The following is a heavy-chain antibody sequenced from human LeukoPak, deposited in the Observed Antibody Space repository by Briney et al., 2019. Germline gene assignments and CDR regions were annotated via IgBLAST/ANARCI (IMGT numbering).Heavy chain of an antibody. CDR1: GGSISSGGHY. D-gene: IGHD3-10*01. V-gene: IGHV4-31*03. CDR3: ARGASGEGY. Sequence: MASETLSLTCTVSGGSISSGGHYWSWTRQHPGKGLEWIGYIYNSGTTQYNPSLKSRVTMSVDTSKNQFSLKLSSVTAADTAVYYCARGASGEGYWGQGTLVTVSS. CDR2: IYNSGTT. J-gene: IGHJ4*02.